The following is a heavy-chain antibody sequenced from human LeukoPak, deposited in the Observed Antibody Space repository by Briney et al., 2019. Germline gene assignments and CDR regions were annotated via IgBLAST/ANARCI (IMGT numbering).Heavy chain of an antibody. D-gene: IGHD5-18*01. CDR1: GFTFSSYG. CDR3: ARDLSGITGYTYGRGIDY. CDR2: IRYDGSNK. J-gene: IGHJ4*02. V-gene: IGHV3-30*02. Sequence: GGSLRLSCAASGFTFSSYGMHWVRQAPGKGLEWVAFIRYDGSNKYYADSVKGRFTISRDNAKTSLYLQMNSLRAEDTAVYYCARDLSGITGYTYGRGIDYWGQGTLVTVSS.